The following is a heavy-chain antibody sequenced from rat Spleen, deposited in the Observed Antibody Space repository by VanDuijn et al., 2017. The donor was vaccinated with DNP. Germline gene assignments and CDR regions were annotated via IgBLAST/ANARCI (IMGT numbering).Heavy chain of an antibody. D-gene: IGHD4-3*01. V-gene: IGHV2-43*01. CDR3: ARADNSGYDWFPY. CDR1: GFSLTSYH. J-gene: IGHJ3*01. Sequence: QVQLKESGPGLVQPSQTLSLACTVSGFSLTSYHVHWVRQPSGKGLEWMGVIWTGGSTEYNSALKSRLSISRDTSTSQVFLKMNSLQTEDTATYYCARADNSGYDWFPYWGQGTLVTVSS. CDR2: IWTGGST.